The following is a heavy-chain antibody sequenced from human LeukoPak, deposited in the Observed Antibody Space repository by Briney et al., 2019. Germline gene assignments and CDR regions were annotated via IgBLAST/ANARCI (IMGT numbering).Heavy chain of an antibody. J-gene: IGHJ6*03. CDR2: INHSGST. V-gene: IGHV4-34*01. Sequence: KPSETLSLTCAVYGGSFSGYYWSWIRQPPGKGLDWIGEINHSGSTNYNPSLKSRVTISVDTSKNQFSLKLSSVTAADTAVYYCAKTRSYYYYYMDVWGKGTKVTVSS. CDR1: GGSFSGYY. CDR3: AKTRSYYYYYMDV.